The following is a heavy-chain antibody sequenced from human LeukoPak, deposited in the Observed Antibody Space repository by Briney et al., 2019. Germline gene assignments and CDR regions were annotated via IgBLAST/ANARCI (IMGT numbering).Heavy chain of an antibody. CDR2: IYPDDSDT. J-gene: IGHJ4*02. D-gene: IGHD6-13*01. CDR1: EYSFPNYC. V-gene: IGHV5-51*01. CDR3: AIGRGGQQLGDY. Sequence: KNGESLKISCKHSEYSFPNYCIGWVRQMPGKGLEWMGIIYPDDSDTRYSPSFQGQVTTSADRSISTAYLQWSSLKASDTAMYYCAIGRGGQQLGDYWGQGTLVTVSS.